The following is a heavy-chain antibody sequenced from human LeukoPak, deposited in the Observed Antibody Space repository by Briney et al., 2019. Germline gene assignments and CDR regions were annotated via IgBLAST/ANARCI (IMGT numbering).Heavy chain of an antibody. CDR2: ISSSGSTI. Sequence: PGGSLRLSCAASGFTFSSYEMNWVRQAPGKGLEWVSYISSSGSTIYYADSVKGRFTISRDNAKNSLYLQMNSLRAEDTAVYYCARGGSYLRSWNGNWFDPWGQGTLVTVSS. CDR3: ARGGSYLRSWNGNWFDP. CDR1: GFTFSSYE. V-gene: IGHV3-48*03. J-gene: IGHJ5*02. D-gene: IGHD3-10*01.